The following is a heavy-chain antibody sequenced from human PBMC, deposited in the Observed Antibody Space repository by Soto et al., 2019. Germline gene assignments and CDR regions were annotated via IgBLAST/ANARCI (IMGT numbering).Heavy chain of an antibody. Sequence: QLQLQESGPGLVKPSETLSLTCTVSGGSISSSSYYWGWIRQPPGKGLEWIGSIYYSGSTYYNPSLKSRVPISVDTSNKQFSLKLSSVTAADTAVYYCARLYPLPATIDYWGQGTLVTVSS. J-gene: IGHJ4*02. CDR3: ARLYPLPATIDY. CDR2: IYYSGST. CDR1: GGSISSSSYY. V-gene: IGHV4-39*01.